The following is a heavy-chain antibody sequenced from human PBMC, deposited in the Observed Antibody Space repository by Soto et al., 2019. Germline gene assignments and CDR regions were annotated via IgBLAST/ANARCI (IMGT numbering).Heavy chain of an antibody. J-gene: IGHJ2*01. CDR1: GFTFSSYA. D-gene: IGHD4-4*01. V-gene: IGHV3-30-3*01. CDR3: ARPVWRDDYNWGYFDL. Sequence: QVQLVESGGGVVQPGRSLRLSCAASGFTFSSYAMHWVRQAPGKGLEWVAVISYDGSNKYYTDSVKGRFTISRNNSKNTRYLQMNSLRAEDTAVYYCARPVWRDDYNWGYFDLWGRGTLVTVSS. CDR2: ISYDGSNK.